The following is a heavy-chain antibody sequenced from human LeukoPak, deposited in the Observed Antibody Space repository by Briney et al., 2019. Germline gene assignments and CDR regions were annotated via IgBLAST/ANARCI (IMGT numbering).Heavy chain of an antibody. CDR1: GFTFDDYA. Sequence: GRSLRLSCAASGFTFDDYAMHWVRQAPGKGLEWVSGISWNSGSIGYADSVKGRFTISRDNAKNSLYLQMNSLRAEDTALYYCARSMVTIFGVVINPLDYWGQGTLVTASS. V-gene: IGHV3-9*01. CDR2: ISWNSGSI. D-gene: IGHD3-3*01. CDR3: ARSMVTIFGVVINPLDY. J-gene: IGHJ4*02.